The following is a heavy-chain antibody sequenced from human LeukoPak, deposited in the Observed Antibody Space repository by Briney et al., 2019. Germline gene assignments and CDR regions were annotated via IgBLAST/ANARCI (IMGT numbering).Heavy chain of an antibody. V-gene: IGHV3-30*18. Sequence: PGGSLRLSCAASGFTFSSYAMHWVRQAPGKGLEWVAVISYDGSNKYYADSVKGRFTISRDNSKNTLYLQMNSLRAEDTAVYYCAKLMIAPSLWGQGTLVTVSS. CDR2: ISYDGSNK. J-gene: IGHJ4*02. D-gene: IGHD3-22*01. CDR1: GFTFSSYA. CDR3: AKLMIAPSL.